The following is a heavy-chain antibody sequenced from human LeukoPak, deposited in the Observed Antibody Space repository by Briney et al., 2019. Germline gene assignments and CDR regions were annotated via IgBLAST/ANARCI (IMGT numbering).Heavy chain of an antibody. CDR1: GGTFSSYA. Sequence: GASVKVSCKASGGTFSSYASSWVRQAPGQGLEWMGGIIPIFGTANYAQKFQGRVTITADKSTSTAYMELSSLRSEDTAVFYCARTFYDYVGGSYRASNFDYWGQGTLVTVSS. J-gene: IGHJ4*02. CDR2: IIPIFGTA. D-gene: IGHD3-16*02. V-gene: IGHV1-69*06. CDR3: ARTFYDYVGGSYRASNFDY.